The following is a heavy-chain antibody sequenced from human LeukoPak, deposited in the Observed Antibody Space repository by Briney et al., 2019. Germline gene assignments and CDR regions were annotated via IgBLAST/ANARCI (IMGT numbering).Heavy chain of an antibody. V-gene: IGHV3-48*01. Sequence: GGSLRLSCAASGFTFSSYSMNWVRQAPGKGLEWVSYISSSSSTIYYADSVKGRFTISRDNSKNTLYLQMNSLRAEDTAVYYCASGAYSGSYYETGAFDIWGQGTKVTVSS. D-gene: IGHD1-26*01. J-gene: IGHJ3*02. CDR2: ISSSSSTI. CDR3: ASGAYSGSYYETGAFDI. CDR1: GFTFSSYS.